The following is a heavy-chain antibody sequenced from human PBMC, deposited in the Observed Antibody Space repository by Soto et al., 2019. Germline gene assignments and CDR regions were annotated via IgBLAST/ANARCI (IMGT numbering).Heavy chain of an antibody. CDR3: ARESEDLTSNFDY. CDR1: GFTFRTYT. Sequence: GGSLRLSCISSGFTFRTYTMNWVRQAPGKGLEWVSSISSTTNYIYYGDSMKGRFTISRDNAKNSLYLEMNSLRAEDTAVYYCARESEDLTSNFDYWGQGTLVTVSS. CDR2: ISSTTNYI. V-gene: IGHV3-21*06. J-gene: IGHJ4*02.